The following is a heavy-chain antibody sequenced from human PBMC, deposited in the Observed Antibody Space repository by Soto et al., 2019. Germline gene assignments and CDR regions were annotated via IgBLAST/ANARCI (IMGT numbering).Heavy chain of an antibody. CDR3: ARVPYYYDSSGYDY. CDR1: GGSFSGYY. D-gene: IGHD3-22*01. CDR2: INHSGST. V-gene: IGHV4-34*01. J-gene: IGHJ4*02. Sequence: SETLSLTCAVYGGSFSGYYWSWIRQPPGKGLEWIGEINHSGSTNYNPSLKSRVTISVDTSKNQFSLKLSSVTAADTAVYYCARVPYYYDSSGYDYWGQGTLVTVSS.